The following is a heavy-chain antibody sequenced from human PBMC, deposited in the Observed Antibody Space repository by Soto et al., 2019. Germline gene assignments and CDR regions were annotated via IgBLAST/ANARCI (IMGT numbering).Heavy chain of an antibody. J-gene: IGHJ4*02. CDR3: ARDPTYYYDSSGYSAGGLSDY. CDR2: IIPIFGTA. CDR1: GGTFSSYA. D-gene: IGHD3-22*01. Sequence: SVKVSCEASGGTFSSYAISWVRQAPGQGLEWMGGIIPIFGTANYAQKFQGRVTITADESTSTAYMELSSLRSEDTAVYYCARDPTYYYDSSGYSAGGLSDYWGQGTLVTVSS. V-gene: IGHV1-69*13.